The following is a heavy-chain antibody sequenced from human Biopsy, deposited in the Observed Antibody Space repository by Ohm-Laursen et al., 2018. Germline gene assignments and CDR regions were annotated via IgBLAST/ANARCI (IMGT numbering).Heavy chain of an antibody. CDR1: GDSISSYY. V-gene: IGHV4-59*08. CDR3: ARYYDTSGYYYVS. D-gene: IGHD3-22*01. CDR2: IYYSVMT. Sequence: SETLSLTCTVSGDSISSYYWSWIRQPPGKGLEWSGHIYYSVMTIYNPSLQSRVSISVDTSSNKVSLTLSFVTAADTAVYYCARYYDTSGYYYVSWGQGTLVTVSS. J-gene: IGHJ5*02.